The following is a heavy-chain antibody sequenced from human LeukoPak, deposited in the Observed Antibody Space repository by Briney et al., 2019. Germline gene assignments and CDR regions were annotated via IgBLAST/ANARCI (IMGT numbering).Heavy chain of an antibody. J-gene: IGHJ6*02. CDR3: ARGYDSSGYYPFYYYYGMDV. CDR1: GFTFSSYS. CDR2: ISSSSSYI. D-gene: IGHD3-22*01. Sequence: GGSLRLSCAASGFTFSSYSMNWVRQAPGKGLEWVSSISSSSSYIYYADSVKGRFTISRDNAKNSLYLQMNSLRAEDTAVYYCARGYDSSGYYPFYYYYGMDVWGQGTTVTVSS. V-gene: IGHV3-21*01.